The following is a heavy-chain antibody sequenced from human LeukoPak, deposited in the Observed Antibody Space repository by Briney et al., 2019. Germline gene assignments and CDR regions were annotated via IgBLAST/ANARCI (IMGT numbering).Heavy chain of an antibody. CDR3: ARGLCSGGSCYSFDY. J-gene: IGHJ4*02. D-gene: IGHD2-15*01. V-gene: IGHV1-2*02. Sequence: GASVKVSCKASGYTFTGYYMHWVRQAPGQGLEWTGWINPNSGGTNYAQKFQGRVTMTRDTSISTAYMELSRLRSDDTAVYYCARGLCSGGSCYSFDYWGQGTLVTVSS. CDR1: GYTFTGYY. CDR2: INPNSGGT.